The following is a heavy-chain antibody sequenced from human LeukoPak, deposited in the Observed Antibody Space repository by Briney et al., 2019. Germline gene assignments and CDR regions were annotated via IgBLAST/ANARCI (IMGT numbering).Heavy chain of an antibody. Sequence: GGSLRLSCAASGFTFSSYAMSWVRQAPGKGLEWVSAISGSGGSTYYADSVKGRFTISRDNSKNTLYLQMNSLRAEDTAVYYCAKAGGAGPHYYYYYMDVWGKGTTVTVSS. D-gene: IGHD1-26*01. J-gene: IGHJ6*03. V-gene: IGHV3-23*01. CDR2: ISGSGGST. CDR3: AKAGGAGPHYYYYYMDV. CDR1: GFTFSSYA.